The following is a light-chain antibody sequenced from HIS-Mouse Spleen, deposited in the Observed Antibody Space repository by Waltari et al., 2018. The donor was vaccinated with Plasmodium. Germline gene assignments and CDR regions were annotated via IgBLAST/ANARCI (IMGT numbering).Light chain of an antibody. CDR1: VLANKY. CDR2: KDS. J-gene: IGLJ3*02. CDR3: YSAADNNRV. V-gene: IGLV3-27*01. Sequence: SYELTQPSSVSVSPGQTARFTCPGDVLANKYARWFQQKPAQATVVVIYKDSVRPSGIHERMSGCSSETTVTLTISWAQVEDEADDYWYSAADNNRVFGGGTKLTGL.